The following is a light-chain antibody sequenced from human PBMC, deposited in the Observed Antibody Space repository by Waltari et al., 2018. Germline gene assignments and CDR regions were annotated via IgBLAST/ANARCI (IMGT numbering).Light chain of an antibody. CDR1: QSVLYSSDNKNY. V-gene: IGKV4-1*01. CDR2: WAS. J-gene: IGKJ4*01. CDR3: QQYYSTPLT. Sequence: QSVLYSSDNKNYLAWYQQKPGQPPKLLIYWASTRESGVPDRFSGSGSGTDFTLTISSLQAEDVAVYYCQQYYSTPLTFGGGTKVEIK.